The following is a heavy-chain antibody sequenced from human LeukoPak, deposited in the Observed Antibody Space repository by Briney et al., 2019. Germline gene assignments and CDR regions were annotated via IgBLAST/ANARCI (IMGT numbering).Heavy chain of an antibody. CDR2: ISGSGGST. J-gene: IGHJ4*02. D-gene: IGHD2-2*01. CDR3: AKAILRVNIVVVPAANYFDC. CDR1: GFTFSSYA. V-gene: IGHV3-23*01. Sequence: GGSLRLSCAASGFTFSSYAMSWVRQAPGKGLEWVSAISGSGGSTYYADSVKGRFTISRDNSKNTLYLQMNSLRAEDTAVYYCAKAILRVNIVVVPAANYFDCWGQGTLATVSS.